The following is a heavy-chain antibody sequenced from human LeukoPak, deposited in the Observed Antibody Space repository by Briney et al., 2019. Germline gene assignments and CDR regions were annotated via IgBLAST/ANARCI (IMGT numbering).Heavy chain of an antibody. J-gene: IGHJ3*02. Sequence: SETLSLTCAVYGGSFSGYYWSWIRQPPGKGLEWIGEINHSGSTNYNPSLKSRVTISVDTSNNQFSLKLSSVTAADTAVYYCARGRRITMIVVVITDAFDIWGQGTMVTVSS. CDR3: ARGRRITMIVVVITDAFDI. V-gene: IGHV4-34*01. CDR2: INHSGST. CDR1: GGSFSGYY. D-gene: IGHD3-22*01.